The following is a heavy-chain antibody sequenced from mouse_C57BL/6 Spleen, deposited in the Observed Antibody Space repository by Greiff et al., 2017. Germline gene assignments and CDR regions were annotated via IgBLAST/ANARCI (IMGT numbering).Heavy chain of an antibody. V-gene: IGHV1-63*01. CDR3: ARGPDGYPYYFDY. D-gene: IGHD2-3*01. CDR2: IYPGGGYT. CDR1: GYTFTNYW. J-gene: IGHJ2*01. Sequence: VQLQQSGAELVRPGTSVKMSCKASGYTFTNYWIGWAKQRPGHGLEWIGDIYPGGGYTNYNEKFKGKATLTADKSSSTAYMQFSSLTSEDSAIYYCARGPDGYPYYFDYWGQGTTLSVSS.